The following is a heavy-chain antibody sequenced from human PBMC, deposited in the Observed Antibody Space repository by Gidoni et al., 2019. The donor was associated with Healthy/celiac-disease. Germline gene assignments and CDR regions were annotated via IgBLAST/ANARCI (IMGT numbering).Heavy chain of an antibody. Sequence: EVQLVESGGGLVQPGGSLRLSCAASGFTVSSNYMRWVRQAPGKGLEWVSVIYSGGSTYYADSVKGRFTISRDNSKNTLYLQMNSLRAEDTAVYYCARNARSMVRGVIRYFDLWGRGTLVTVSS. V-gene: IGHV3-66*02. D-gene: IGHD3-10*01. CDR3: ARNARSMVRGVIRYFDL. CDR1: GFTVSSNY. CDR2: IYSGGST. J-gene: IGHJ2*01.